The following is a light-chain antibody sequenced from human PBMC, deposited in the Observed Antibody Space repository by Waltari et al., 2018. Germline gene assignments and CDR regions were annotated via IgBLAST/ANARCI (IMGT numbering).Light chain of an antibody. V-gene: IGLV3-25*03. CDR2: KDT. CDR1: ALPKLY. CDR3: QSADTVFANHVL. J-gene: IGLJ2*01. Sequence: SYDLTQPPSVSVSPGQTARITCSGNALPKLYSYWYQQKPGQAPLLLIYKDTQRASGIPERFSGSTSGTTVTLTISGVQAEDAADYYCQSADTVFANHVLFGGGTQLTVL.